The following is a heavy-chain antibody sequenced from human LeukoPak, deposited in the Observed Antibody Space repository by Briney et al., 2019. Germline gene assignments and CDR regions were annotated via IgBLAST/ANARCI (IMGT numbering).Heavy chain of an antibody. D-gene: IGHD4-17*01. CDR3: ARGSDYGDYSV. Sequence: GGSLRLSCAASGFIISGYPMHWVRQTPGKGLEWVAVISYDGSNKYYGDSVKGRFTISRDNSKNTLFLQMNNLRGEDTAVYYCARGSDYGDYSVWGQGTLVTVSS. J-gene: IGHJ4*02. CDR2: ISYDGSNK. CDR1: GFIISGYP. V-gene: IGHV3-30-3*01.